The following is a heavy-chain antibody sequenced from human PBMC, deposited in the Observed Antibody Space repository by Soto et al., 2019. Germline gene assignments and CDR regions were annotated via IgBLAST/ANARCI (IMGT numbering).Heavy chain of an antibody. J-gene: IGHJ4*02. CDR2: IYYSGST. CDR1: GGSISSGGYY. Sequence: PSETLSLTCTVSGGSISSGGYYWSWIRQHPGKGLEWIGYIYYSGSTYYNPSLKSRVTISVDTSKNQFSLKLSSVTAADTAVYYCARDRLRGYDSSGFYSWGQGTMVTVSS. D-gene: IGHD3-22*01. CDR3: ARDRLRGYDSSGFYS. V-gene: IGHV4-31*03.